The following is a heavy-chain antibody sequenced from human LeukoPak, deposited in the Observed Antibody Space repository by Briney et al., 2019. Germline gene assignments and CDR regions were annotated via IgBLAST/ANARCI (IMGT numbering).Heavy chain of an antibody. Sequence: GGSLRLSCAASGLRFGGYGMHWVRQAPGKGLEWVAFIQNDVRTTHYADSVKGRFTISRDNAKNSLYLQMNSLRAEDTAVYYCAGLADGGYSYGYYFDYWGQGTLVTVSS. V-gene: IGHV3-30*02. D-gene: IGHD5-18*01. CDR3: AGLADGGYSYGYYFDY. J-gene: IGHJ4*02. CDR1: GLRFGGYG. CDR2: IQNDVRTT.